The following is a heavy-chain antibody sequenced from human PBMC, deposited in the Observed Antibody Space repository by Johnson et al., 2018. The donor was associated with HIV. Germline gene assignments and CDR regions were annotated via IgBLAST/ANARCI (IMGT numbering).Heavy chain of an antibody. D-gene: IGHD3-3*01. CDR1: GFTFSSYG. Sequence: QVQLVESGGGVVQPGGSLRLSCAASGFTFSSYGMHWVRQAPGKGLEWVTIISYDGSNKFYADSVKGRFTISRDNSKNTLYLQMNGLRAEDTAVYYCAKGRRDFWSGADAFDIWGQGTMVTVSS. V-gene: IGHV3-30*19. CDR2: ISYDGSNK. CDR3: AKGRRDFWSGADAFDI. J-gene: IGHJ3*02.